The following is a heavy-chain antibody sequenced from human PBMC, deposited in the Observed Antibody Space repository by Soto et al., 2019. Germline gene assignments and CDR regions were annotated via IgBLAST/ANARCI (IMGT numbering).Heavy chain of an antibody. CDR3: AREVHMTTPHYFDY. CDR1: RYTFTRYT. CDR2: INPDNGNT. V-gene: IGHV1-3*01. J-gene: IGHJ4*01. Sequence: ASVKVSCKASRYTFTRYTMNWVRQAPGQRLEWMGWINPDNGNTKSSQKFQDRVIITRDTSANTVYMDLSSLKSDDTAVYYCAREVHMTTPHYFDYWGHGTLVTVSS.